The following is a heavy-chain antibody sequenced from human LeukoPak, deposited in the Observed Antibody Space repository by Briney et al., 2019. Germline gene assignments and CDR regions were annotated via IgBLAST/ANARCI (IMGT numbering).Heavy chain of an antibody. CDR2: INHSGST. D-gene: IGHD3-16*02. CDR3: AFGGVIGPDY. Sequence: SEPLSLTCAVYGGSFSGYYWSWIRQPPGKGLEWIGEINHSGSTNYNPSLKSRVTISVDTSENQFSLKLSSVTAADTAVYYCAFGGVIGPDYWGQGTLPSVSS. V-gene: IGHV4-34*01. CDR1: GGSFSGYY. J-gene: IGHJ4*02.